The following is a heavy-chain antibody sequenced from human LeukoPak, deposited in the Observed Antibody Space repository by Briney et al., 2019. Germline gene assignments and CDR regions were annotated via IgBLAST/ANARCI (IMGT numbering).Heavy chain of an antibody. D-gene: IGHD3-10*01. CDR1: GFSLTTNGVG. CDR3: AHRLEALVWFGEYAFDI. Sequence: SGPTLVNPTQTLTLTCTFSGFSLTTNGVGVGWIRQPPGKALEWLALIYWDGDQRYSPSLKSRLTITQDTSKNQVVLTMTNMDPVDTATYYCAHRLEALVWFGEYAFDIWGQGTMVTVSS. V-gene: IGHV2-5*02. J-gene: IGHJ3*02. CDR2: IYWDGDQ.